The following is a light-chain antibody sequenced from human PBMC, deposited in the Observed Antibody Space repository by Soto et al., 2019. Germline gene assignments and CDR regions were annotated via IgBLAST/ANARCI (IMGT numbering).Light chain of an antibody. J-gene: IGLJ1*01. V-gene: IGLV2-8*01. CDR3: ATWDDRLNGYV. CDR2: EVR. Sequence: QSALTQPPSASGSPGQSVTISCTGTSSDVGGYNYVSWYQQHPGKAPKLIIYEVRERPSGVPDRFSGSRSGTSASLAISGLQSEDEADYYCATWDDRLNGYVFGSGTKLTVL. CDR1: SSDVGGYNY.